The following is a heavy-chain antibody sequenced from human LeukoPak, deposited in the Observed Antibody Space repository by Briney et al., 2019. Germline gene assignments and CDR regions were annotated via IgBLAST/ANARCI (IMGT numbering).Heavy chain of an antibody. CDR1: GFTFSSYG. J-gene: IGHJ5*02. CDR3: AREVSNSSRNRGWFDP. Sequence: GGSLRLSCAASGFTFSSYGMHWVRQAPGKGLEWVAVIWYDGSNKYYADSVKGRFTISRDNSKNTLYLQMNSLRAEDTAVYYCAREVSNSSRNRGWFDPWGQGTLVTVSS. D-gene: IGHD6-13*01. V-gene: IGHV3-33*01. CDR2: IWYDGSNK.